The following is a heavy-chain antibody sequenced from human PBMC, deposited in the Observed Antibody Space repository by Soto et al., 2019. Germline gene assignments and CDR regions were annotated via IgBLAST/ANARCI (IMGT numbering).Heavy chain of an antibody. CDR3: AKLAVLVCGSYRPRDAFDI. CDR2: ISGSGGST. J-gene: IGHJ3*02. Sequence: EVQLLESGGGLVQPGGSLRLSCAASGFTFSSYAMSWVRQAPGKGLEWVSAISGSGGSTYYADSVKGRFTISRDNSKNTLYLQMNSLRAEDTAVYYCAKLAVLVCGSYRPRDAFDIWGQGTMVTVSS. CDR1: GFTFSSYA. V-gene: IGHV3-23*01. D-gene: IGHD3-16*02.